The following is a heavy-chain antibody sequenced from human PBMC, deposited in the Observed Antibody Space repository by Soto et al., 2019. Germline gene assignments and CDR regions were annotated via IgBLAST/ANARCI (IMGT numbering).Heavy chain of an antibody. CDR1: GYTFTSYG. V-gene: IGHV1-18*04. CDR2: ISAYNGNT. J-gene: IGHJ4*02. D-gene: IGHD3-10*01. Sequence: PGASVKVSCKASGYTFTSYGISWVRQAPGQGLEWMGWISAYNGNTNYAQKLQGRVTMTTDTSTSTAYMELRSLRSDDTAVYYCARVSGGRFGELPSPYDYWGQGTLVTVSS. CDR3: ARVSGGRFGELPSPYDY.